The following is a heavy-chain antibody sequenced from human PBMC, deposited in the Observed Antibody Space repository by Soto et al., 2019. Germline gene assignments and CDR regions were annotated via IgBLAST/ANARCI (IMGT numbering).Heavy chain of an antibody. CDR2: MNPNSGNT. V-gene: IGHV1-8*01. CDR3: ARHGGSGSYDWEYYYYYCIDI. Sequence: AASVKVSCKASGYTFTSYDINWVRQATGQGLEWMGWMNPNSGNTGYAQKFQGRVTMTRNTSISTAYMELSSLRSEDTAVYYCARHGGSGSYDWEYYYYYCIDIWGQGTTVTVAS. J-gene: IGHJ6*02. CDR1: GYTFTSYD. D-gene: IGHD1-26*01.